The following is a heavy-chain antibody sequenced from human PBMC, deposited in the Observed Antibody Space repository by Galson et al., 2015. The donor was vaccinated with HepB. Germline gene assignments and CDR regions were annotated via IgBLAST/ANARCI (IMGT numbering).Heavy chain of an antibody. CDR1: GLTFSDYS. D-gene: IGHD2-15*01. CDR2: ISSSSNYI. J-gene: IGHJ6*02. CDR3: ARVDCSGAACQGFGMDV. V-gene: IGHV3-21*06. Sequence: SLRLSCAASGLTFSDYSMNWVRQAPGKGLEWVSSISSSSNYIYYADSVRGRFTTSGDNAKNSLCLQMDSLRAEDTAMYYCARVDCSGAACQGFGMDVWGQGTAVTVSS.